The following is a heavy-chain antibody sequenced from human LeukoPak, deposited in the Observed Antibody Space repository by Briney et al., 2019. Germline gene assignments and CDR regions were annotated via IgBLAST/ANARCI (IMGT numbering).Heavy chain of an antibody. CDR3: ARAPVTSCRGAFCYPFDL. V-gene: IGHV3-21*04. CDR2: ITSGSSYI. Sequence: GGSLRLSCAASGSTFSSYNMNWVRQAPGKGLEWVSSITSGSSYIYYADSVKGRFTISRDNAKTSLYLQMNRLRVEDAALYYCARAPVTSCRGAFCYPFDLWGQGVLVTVSS. D-gene: IGHD2-21*01. J-gene: IGHJ4*02. CDR1: GSTFSSYN.